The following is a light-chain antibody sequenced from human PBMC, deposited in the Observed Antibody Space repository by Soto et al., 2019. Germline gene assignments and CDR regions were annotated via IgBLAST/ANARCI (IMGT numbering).Light chain of an antibody. CDR3: QQYNNWLWT. Sequence: EIVMTQSPATLSVSPGERATLSCRASQRVNSNSVWFQQKPGQAPRLLIYGASTRATGIPGRFSGSGFGTEFTLTISSLQSEDFAYYYCQQYNNWLWTFGQGTKVEI. CDR1: QRVNSN. J-gene: IGKJ1*01. CDR2: GAS. V-gene: IGKV3-15*01.